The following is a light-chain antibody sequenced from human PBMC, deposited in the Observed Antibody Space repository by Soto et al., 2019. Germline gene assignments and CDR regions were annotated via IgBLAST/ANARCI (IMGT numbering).Light chain of an antibody. CDR3: QQFGSSRT. J-gene: IGKJ4*01. V-gene: IGKV3-20*01. CDR1: QSFSSSY. CDR2: GAS. Sequence: EIVLTQSPGTLSLSPGERATLSCRASQSFSSSYLAWYQQKPGQAPRLLIYGASSRATGIPDRFSGSGSGTDFSLTISRLEPDAFAVYYCQQFGSSRTFGGGTRVEIK.